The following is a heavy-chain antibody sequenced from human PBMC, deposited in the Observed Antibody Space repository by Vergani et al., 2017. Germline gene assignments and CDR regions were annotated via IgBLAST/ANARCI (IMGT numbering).Heavy chain of an antibody. D-gene: IGHD5-12*01. CDR2: ISGSGGST. CDR3: AKGLEWLRSYLDY. V-gene: IGHV3-23*01. CDR1: GFTFSSYA. J-gene: IGHJ4*02. Sequence: EVQLLESGGGLVQPGGSLRLSCAASGFTFSSYAMSWVRPAPGKGLEWVSAISGSGGSTYYADSVKGRLTISRDNSRNTLYLQMNSLRAEDTAVYYCAKGLEWLRSYLDYWGQGTLVTVSS.